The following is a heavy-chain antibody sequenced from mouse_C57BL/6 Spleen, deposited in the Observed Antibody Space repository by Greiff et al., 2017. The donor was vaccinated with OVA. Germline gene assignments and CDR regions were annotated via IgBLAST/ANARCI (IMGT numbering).Heavy chain of an antibody. CDR2: INPNYGTT. CDR1: GYSFTDYN. CDR3: ARGEEYDGYYDV. D-gene: IGHD2-3*01. V-gene: IGHV1-39*01. J-gene: IGHJ1*03. Sequence: VHVKQSGPELVKPGASVKISCKASGYSFTDYNMNWVKQSNGKSLEWIGVINPNYGTTSYNQKFKGKATLTVDQSSSTAYMQLNSLTSEDSAVYYCARGEEYDGYYDVWGTGTTVTVSS.